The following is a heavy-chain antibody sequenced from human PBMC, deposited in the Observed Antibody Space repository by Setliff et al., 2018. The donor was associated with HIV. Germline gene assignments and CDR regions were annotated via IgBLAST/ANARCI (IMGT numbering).Heavy chain of an antibody. V-gene: IGHV4-61*09. J-gene: IGHJ6*03. Sequence: SETLSLTCTVSGGSTSSGSYYWSWIRQPAGKGLEYIGHISTSGTTNYNPSLKSRVTISVDTSKNQFSLKLSSVTAADTAVYYCARRGSGFFHYYYYMDVWGKGTTVTVSS. CDR3: ARRGSGFFHYYYYMDV. CDR1: GGSTSSGSYY. CDR2: ISTSGTT. D-gene: IGHD3-10*01.